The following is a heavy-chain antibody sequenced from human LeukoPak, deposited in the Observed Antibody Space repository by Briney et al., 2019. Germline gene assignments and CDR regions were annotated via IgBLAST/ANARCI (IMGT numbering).Heavy chain of an antibody. CDR2: VGGDGLT. V-gene: IGHV3-23*01. Sequence: GGSLRLSCVASGFTFSGTAMNWFGQTPGTGLEWVSGVGGDGLTHYADSVQGRFTISRDDSRNTLYLQMHGLRVDDTAVYYCAKDIFRWTFDYWGRGILVTVSS. J-gene: IGHJ4*02. D-gene: IGHD2-21*01. CDR1: GFTFSGTA. CDR3: AKDIFRWTFDY.